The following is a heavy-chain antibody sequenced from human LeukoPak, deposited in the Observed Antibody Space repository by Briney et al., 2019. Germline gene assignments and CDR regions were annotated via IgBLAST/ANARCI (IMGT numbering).Heavy chain of an antibody. D-gene: IGHD6-13*01. J-gene: IGHJ4*02. V-gene: IGHV3-48*04. CDR2: IGSSSSPI. CDR3: AKDPSGWFDYFDY. Sequence: GGSLRLSCVASGFTFRTYAMNWVRQAPGKGPEWISYIGSSSSPIYYADSVKGRFTISRDNAKNSLYLQMNSLRAEDTALYYCAKDPSGWFDYFDYWGQGTLVTVSS. CDR1: GFTFRTYA.